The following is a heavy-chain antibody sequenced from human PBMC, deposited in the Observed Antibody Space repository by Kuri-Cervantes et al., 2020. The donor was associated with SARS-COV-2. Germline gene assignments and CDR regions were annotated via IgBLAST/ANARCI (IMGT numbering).Heavy chain of an antibody. D-gene: IGHD3-10*01. V-gene: IGHV3-74*01. CDR3: ARDQVLLWFGEPSYYGMDV. CDR1: GFTFSSYG. CDR2: INPDGGYT. Sequence: GGSLRLSCAASGFTFSSYGMHWVRQAPGKGLVWVSRINPDGGYTNNADSVKGRFTLSRDNAKNMLFLQMNSLRAEDTAVYYCARDQVLLWFGEPSYYGMDVWGQGTTVTVSS. J-gene: IGHJ6*02.